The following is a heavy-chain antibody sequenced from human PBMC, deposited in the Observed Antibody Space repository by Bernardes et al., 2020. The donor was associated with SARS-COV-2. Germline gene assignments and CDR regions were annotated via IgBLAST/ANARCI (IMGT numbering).Heavy chain of an antibody. J-gene: IGHJ4*02. D-gene: IGHD5-18*01. CDR2: ISGSGGST. V-gene: IGHV3-23*01. CDR1: GFTFSNYA. CDR3: AKEGGYNYGFQ. Sequence: GSLRLSCAASGFTFSNYAMSWVRQAPGKGLEWVSGISGSGGSTYYPDSVKGRFTISRDNSKNTLYLQMNSLRAEDTAVYYCAKEGGYNYGFQWGQGTLVTVSS.